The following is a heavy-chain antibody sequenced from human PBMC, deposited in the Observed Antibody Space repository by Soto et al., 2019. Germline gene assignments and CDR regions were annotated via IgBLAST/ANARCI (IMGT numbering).Heavy chain of an antibody. Sequence: GGSLRLSCAASGFTFSNYNMNWVRQAPGKGLEWVSCISSSSSYIYHADSVKGRFTISRDTSISTAYMELSRLRSDDTAVYYCARDCGGSCYWDYGMDVWGQGTTVTVSS. CDR2: ISSSSSYI. CDR3: ARDCGGSCYWDYGMDV. CDR1: GFTFSNYN. J-gene: IGHJ6*02. V-gene: IGHV3-21*04. D-gene: IGHD2-15*01.